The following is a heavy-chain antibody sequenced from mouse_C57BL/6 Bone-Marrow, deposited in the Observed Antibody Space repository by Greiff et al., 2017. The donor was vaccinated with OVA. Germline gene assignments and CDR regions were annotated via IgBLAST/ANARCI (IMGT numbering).Heavy chain of an antibody. V-gene: IGHV1-69*01. J-gene: IGHJ1*03. D-gene: IGHD1-1*01. CDR3: ARKGNYYGSLWYFDV. Sequence: QVQLQQPGAELVMPGASVKLSCKASGYTFTSYWMHWVKQRPGQGLEWIGEIDPSDSYTNYNQKFKGKSTLTVDKSSSTAYMQLSSLTSEDSAVYYCARKGNYYGSLWYFDVWGTGTTVTVSS. CDR1: GYTFTSYW. CDR2: IDPSDSYT.